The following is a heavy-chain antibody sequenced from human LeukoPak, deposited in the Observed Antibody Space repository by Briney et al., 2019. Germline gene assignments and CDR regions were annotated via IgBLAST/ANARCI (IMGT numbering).Heavy chain of an antibody. CDR2: INHSGST. J-gene: IGHJ5*02. CDR3: AREANIATAIVWFDP. Sequence: IRQPPGKGLEWIGEINHSGSTNYNPSLKSRVTISGDTSKNQFSLNLTSVTAADTAMYYCAREANIATAIVWFDPWGQGTLVTVSS. V-gene: IGHV4-34*01. D-gene: IGHD6-13*01.